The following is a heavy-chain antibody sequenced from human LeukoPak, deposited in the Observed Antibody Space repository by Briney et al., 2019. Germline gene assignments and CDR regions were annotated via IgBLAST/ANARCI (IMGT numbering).Heavy chain of an antibody. Sequence: SGTLSLTCAVSGGSISSSNWWSWVRQPPGKGLEWIGEIYHGGITNYNPSLKSRVTISIDKSKNQFSLKLNSVTAADTAVYYCARVIRGALRAAVFDIWGQGTMVTASS. V-gene: IGHV4-4*02. CDR1: GGSISSSNW. J-gene: IGHJ3*02. D-gene: IGHD3-10*01. CDR2: IYHGGIT. CDR3: ARVIRGALRAAVFDI.